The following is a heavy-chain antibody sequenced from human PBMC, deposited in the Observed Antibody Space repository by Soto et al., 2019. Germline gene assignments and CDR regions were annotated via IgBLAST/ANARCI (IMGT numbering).Heavy chain of an antibody. Sequence: SETLSLTCAVSGGSISSGGYSWSWIRQPPGKGLEWIGYIYYSGSTNYNPSLKSRVTISVDTSKNQFSLKLSSVTAADTAVYYCARAVRGVIISPRYNWFDPWGQGTLVTVSS. CDR1: GGSISSGGYS. D-gene: IGHD3-10*01. J-gene: IGHJ5*02. CDR2: IYYSGST. CDR3: ARAVRGVIISPRYNWFDP. V-gene: IGHV4-61*08.